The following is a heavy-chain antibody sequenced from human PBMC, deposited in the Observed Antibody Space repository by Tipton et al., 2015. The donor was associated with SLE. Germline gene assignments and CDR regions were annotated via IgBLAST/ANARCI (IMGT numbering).Heavy chain of an antibody. J-gene: IGHJ5*02. Sequence: QSGPEVKKPGSSVKVSCKASGGTFSYYGISWVRQAPGQGLEWMRRIIPIFGTANYAQKFQDRVTITADDSTSTAYMEMRSLRSEDTAIYYCASHLTRGWFDPWGQGTLVTVSS. CDR3: ASHLTRGWFDP. V-gene: IGHV1-69*13. CDR2: IIPIFGTA. CDR1: GGTFSYYG. D-gene: IGHD7-27*01.